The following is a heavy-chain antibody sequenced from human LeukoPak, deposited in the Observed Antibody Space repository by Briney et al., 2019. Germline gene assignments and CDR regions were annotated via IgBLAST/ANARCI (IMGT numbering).Heavy chain of an antibody. CDR3: ASWYYDSSGYYYDAFDI. CDR1: GYSISSGYY. D-gene: IGHD3-22*01. Sequence: PSETLSLTCTVSGYSISSGYYWGWIRQPPGKGLEWIGSIYHSGSTYYNPSLKSRVTMSVDTSKNQFSLKLSSVTAADTAVYYCASWYYDSSGYYYDAFDIWGQGTMVTVSS. J-gene: IGHJ3*02. CDR2: IYHSGST. V-gene: IGHV4-38-2*02.